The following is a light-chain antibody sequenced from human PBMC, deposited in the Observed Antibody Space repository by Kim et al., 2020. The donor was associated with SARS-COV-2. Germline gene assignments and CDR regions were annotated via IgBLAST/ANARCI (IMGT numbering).Light chain of an antibody. CDR1: QSVSSY. CDR2: DAS. Sequence: SLSPGERATPSCRASQSVSSYLAWYQKKPGQAPRLLIYDASNRATGIPARFSGSGSGTDFTLTISSLEPEDFAVYYCQQGSNSLTFGGGTKVDIK. V-gene: IGKV3-11*01. CDR3: QQGSNSLT. J-gene: IGKJ4*01.